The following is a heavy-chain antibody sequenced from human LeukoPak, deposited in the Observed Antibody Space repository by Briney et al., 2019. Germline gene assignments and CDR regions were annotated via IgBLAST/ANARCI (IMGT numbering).Heavy chain of an antibody. J-gene: IGHJ5*02. V-gene: IGHV1-2*02. CDR2: INPNSGGT. CDR1: GYTFTGYY. D-gene: IGHD3-22*01. Sequence: ASVKVSCKASGYTFTGYYMHWVRQAPGQGLEWMGWINPNSGGTNYAQKFQGRVTMTRDTSISTAYMELSRLRSDDTAVYYCARELGGASWYYDSSGYYWFDPWGLGTLVTVSS. CDR3: ARELGGASWYYDSSGYYWFDP.